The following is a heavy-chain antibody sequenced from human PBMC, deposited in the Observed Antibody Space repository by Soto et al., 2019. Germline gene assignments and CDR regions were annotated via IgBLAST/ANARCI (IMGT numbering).Heavy chain of an antibody. CDR1: GGSISSGGYY. CDR3: ARNHVGATPPGY. J-gene: IGHJ4*02. V-gene: IGHV4-31*03. CDR2: IYYSGST. D-gene: IGHD1-26*01. Sequence: PSETLSLTCTVSGGSISSGGYYWSWIRQHPGKGLEWIGYIYYSGSTYYNPSLKSRVTISVDTSKNQFSLKLSSVTAADTAVYYCARNHVGATPPGYWGQGTLVTVSS.